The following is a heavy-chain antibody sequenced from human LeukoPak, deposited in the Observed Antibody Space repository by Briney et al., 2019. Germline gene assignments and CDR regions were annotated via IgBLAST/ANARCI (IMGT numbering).Heavy chain of an antibody. CDR1: EYTFTGYY. J-gene: IGHJ6*03. Sequence: ASVKVSCKTSEYTFTGYYMHWVRQAPGQGLERMGWINPNSGDTNYAQKFQGRVTMTRDTSISTAYMELSRLRSDDTAVYYCARDRTRYYYYSYMDVWGKGTAVTISS. CDR2: INPNSGDT. V-gene: IGHV1-2*02. D-gene: IGHD1-14*01. CDR3: ARDRTRYYYYSYMDV.